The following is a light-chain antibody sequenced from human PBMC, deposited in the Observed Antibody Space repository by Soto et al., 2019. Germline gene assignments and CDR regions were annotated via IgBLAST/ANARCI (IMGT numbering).Light chain of an antibody. J-gene: IGKJ3*01. CDR1: QGISSS. CDR3: QEYHSPPFT. CDR2: AAS. V-gene: IGKV1-27*01. Sequence: DIQMTQSPSSLSASVGDTVTITCRASQGISSSLAWYQQKAGKVPDLLIYAASTLQSGVPSHFSGSRSGTDFTRTVSSLQPEDVATYYCQEYHSPPFTFGPGTRVEIK.